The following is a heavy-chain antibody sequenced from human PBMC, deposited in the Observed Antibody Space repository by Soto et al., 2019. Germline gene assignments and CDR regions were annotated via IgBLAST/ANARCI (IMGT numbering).Heavy chain of an antibody. CDR2: IWYDGSKT. D-gene: IGHD3-3*01. J-gene: IGHJ4*02. CDR1: GFTFSTYG. Sequence: GGSLRLSCVTSGFTFSTYGMHWFRQAPGKGLEWVAVIWYDGSKTYYADSVKGRFTISKDNSKNTLYLQMNSLRAEDTAVYYCARALGFLGPFDYWGQGSLVTVSS. CDR3: ARALGFLGPFDY. V-gene: IGHV3-33*01.